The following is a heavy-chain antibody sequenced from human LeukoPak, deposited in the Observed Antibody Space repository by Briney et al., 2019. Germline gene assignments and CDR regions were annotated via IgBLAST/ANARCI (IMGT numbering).Heavy chain of an antibody. CDR3: ASQIPYYYDSSGYNFQH. CDR1: GGSISSYY. V-gene: IGHV4-59*01. CDR2: IYYSGST. D-gene: IGHD3-22*01. J-gene: IGHJ1*01. Sequence: SETLSLTCTVSGGSISSYYWSWIRQPPGKGLEWIGYIYYSGSTNYNPSLKSRVTISVDTSKNQFSLKLSSVTAADTAVYYCASQIPYYYDSSGYNFQHWDQGTLVTVSS.